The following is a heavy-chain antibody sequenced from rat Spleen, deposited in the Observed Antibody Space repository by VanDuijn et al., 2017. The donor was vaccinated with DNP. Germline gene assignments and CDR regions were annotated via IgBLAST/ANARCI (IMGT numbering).Heavy chain of an antibody. CDR1: RITFSDHN. CDR2: ISSDGSDT. J-gene: IGHJ2*01. CDR3: ARDPGSSPWGYHYFDY. V-gene: IGHV5-7*01. D-gene: IGHD1-2*01. Sequence: EVQLVESGGGLVQPGRSLKLSCAVSRITFSDHNMAWVRQAPKKGLEWVATISSDGSDTYYRDSVKGRFTISRDNAKSTLYLQMDSLRSEDTATYYCARDPGSSPWGYHYFDYWGQGVMVTVSS.